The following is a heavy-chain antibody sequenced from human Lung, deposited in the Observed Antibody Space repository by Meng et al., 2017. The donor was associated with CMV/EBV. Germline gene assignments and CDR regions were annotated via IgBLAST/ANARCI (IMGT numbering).Heavy chain of an antibody. CDR1: GYTFTSYY. D-gene: IGHD2-2*01. CDR2: MNPNSGNT. V-gene: IGHV1-8*01. CDR3: ARVIATPSNRSSVVGPAATGESYYDMDV. Sequence: SXXVSXKASGYTFTSYYINWVRQATGQGLEWMGWMNPNSGNTGYAQKFQGRVTMTRNTSISTAYMELSSLRSEDTAVYYCARVIATPSNRSSVVGPAATGESYYDMDVWGTGNXFHVAS. J-gene: IGHJ6*04.